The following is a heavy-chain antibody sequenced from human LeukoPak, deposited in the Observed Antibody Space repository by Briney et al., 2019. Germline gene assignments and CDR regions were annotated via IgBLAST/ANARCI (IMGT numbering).Heavy chain of an antibody. CDR2: ISYDGSNK. CDR3: AKPGRNSEYSYDPWYFDL. Sequence: GRSLRLSRAASGFTFSSYGMHWVRQAPGKGLEWVAIISYDGSNKYYADSVKGRFTISRDNSKNTLYLQMNSLRAEDTAVYYCAKPGRNSEYSYDPWYFDLWGRGTLVTVSS. J-gene: IGHJ2*01. D-gene: IGHD5-18*01. CDR1: GFTFSSYG. V-gene: IGHV3-30*18.